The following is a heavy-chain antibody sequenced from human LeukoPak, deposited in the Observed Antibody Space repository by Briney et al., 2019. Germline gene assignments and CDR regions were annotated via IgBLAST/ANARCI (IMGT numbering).Heavy chain of an antibody. J-gene: IGHJ4*02. V-gene: IGHV3-53*04. CDR1: GFTVSSNY. Sequence: GGSLRLSCAASGFTVSSNYMSWVRQAPGKGLEWVSVIYSGGSTYYADSVKGRFTISRHNPKNTLYLQMNSLRAEDTAVYYCATISGYSSDWYMDYWGQGTLVTVSS. CDR3: ATISGYSSDWYMDY. D-gene: IGHD6-19*01. CDR2: IYSGGST.